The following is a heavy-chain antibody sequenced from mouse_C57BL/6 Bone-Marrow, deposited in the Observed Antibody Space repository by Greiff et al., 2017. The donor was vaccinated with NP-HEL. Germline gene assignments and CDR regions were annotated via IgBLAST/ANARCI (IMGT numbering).Heavy chain of an antibody. J-gene: IGHJ3*01. CDR1: GYTFTDHT. Sequence: QVQLKQSDAELVKPGASVKISCKVSGYTFTDHTIHWMKQRPEQGLEWIGYIYPRDGSTKYNEKFKGKATLTADKSSSTAYMQLNSLTSEDSAVYFCVRGIYDYDEAAWFAYWGQGTLVTVSA. CDR2: IYPRDGST. CDR3: VRGIYDYDEAAWFAY. D-gene: IGHD2-4*01. V-gene: IGHV1-78*01.